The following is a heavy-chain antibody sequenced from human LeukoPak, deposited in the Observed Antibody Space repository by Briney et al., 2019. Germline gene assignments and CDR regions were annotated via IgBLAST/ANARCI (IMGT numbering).Heavy chain of an antibody. J-gene: IGHJ5*02. Sequence: PSETLSLTCTVSGGSISSYYWSWIRQPPGKGLEWIGSIYYSGSTYYNPSLKSRVTISVDTSKNQFSLKLSSVTAADTAVYYCARDQWLVLSGQFDPWGQGTLVTVSS. D-gene: IGHD6-19*01. CDR3: ARDQWLVLSGQFDP. V-gene: IGHV4-39*07. CDR1: GGSISSYY. CDR2: IYYSGST.